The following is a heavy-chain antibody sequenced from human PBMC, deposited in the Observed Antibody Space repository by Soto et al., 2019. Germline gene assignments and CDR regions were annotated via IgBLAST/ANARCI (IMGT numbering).Heavy chain of an antibody. V-gene: IGHV1-18*04. Sequence: ASVKVSCKASGYTFTSYGISWVRQAPGQGLEWMGWISAYNGNTNYAQKLQGRVTMTTDTSTSTAYMELRSLRSDDTAVYYCARHRTYYDFWSGYFHYCYYYGMDVWGQGTTVTVSS. D-gene: IGHD3-3*01. CDR3: ARHRTYYDFWSGYFHYCYYYGMDV. CDR2: ISAYNGNT. CDR1: GYTFTSYG. J-gene: IGHJ6*02.